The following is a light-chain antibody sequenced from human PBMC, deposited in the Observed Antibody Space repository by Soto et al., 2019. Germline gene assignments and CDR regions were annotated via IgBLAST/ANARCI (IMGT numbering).Light chain of an antibody. Sequence: TQSPATLSLSPGERATLSCRASQSVSSYLAWYQQKPGQAPRLLIYGAFKRATGIPDRFSGSGSGTDFTLTISRMEPEDFAVYCCQQYGSSPRTFGQGTKVDIK. J-gene: IGKJ1*01. CDR1: QSVSSY. CDR2: GAF. V-gene: IGKV3-20*01. CDR3: QQYGSSPRT.